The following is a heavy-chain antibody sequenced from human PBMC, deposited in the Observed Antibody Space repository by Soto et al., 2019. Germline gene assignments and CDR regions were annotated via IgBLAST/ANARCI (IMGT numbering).Heavy chain of an antibody. CDR2: IYYSGST. Sequence: SETLSLTCTVSGGSISSGGYYWSWIRQHPGKCLEWIGYIYYSGSTYYNPSLKSRVTISVDTSKNQFSLKLSSVTAADTAVYYCASTYPLGLEWLKRWGYYYYGMDVWGQGTTVTVYS. J-gene: IGHJ6*02. D-gene: IGHD3-3*01. CDR3: ASTYPLGLEWLKRWGYYYYGMDV. CDR1: GGSISSGGYY. V-gene: IGHV4-31*03.